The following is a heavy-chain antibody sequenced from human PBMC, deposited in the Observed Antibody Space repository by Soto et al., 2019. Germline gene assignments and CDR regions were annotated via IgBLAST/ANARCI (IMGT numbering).Heavy chain of an antibody. J-gene: IGHJ6*03. CDR3: ARTVTYSSSYFYYYYYMDV. D-gene: IGHD6-13*01. V-gene: IGHV1-8*01. CDR2: MNPNSGNT. CDR1: GYAITVDD. Sequence: NGYWKASGYAITVDDGNCGRKKNKKGLEWMGWMNPNSGNTGYAQKFQGRVTMTRNTSISTAYMELSSLRSEDTAVYYCARTVTYSSSYFYYYYYMDVWGKGTTVTVSS.